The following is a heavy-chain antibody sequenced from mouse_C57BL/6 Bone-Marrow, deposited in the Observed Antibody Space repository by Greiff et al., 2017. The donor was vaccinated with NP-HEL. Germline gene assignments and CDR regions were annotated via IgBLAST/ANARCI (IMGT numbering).Heavy chain of an antibody. CDR1: GYSITSGYY. J-gene: IGHJ4*01. CDR3: ARRDYGSSYYAMDY. V-gene: IGHV3-6*02. D-gene: IGHD1-1*01. CDR2: ISYDGSN. Sequence: EVKLEESGPGLVKPSQSLSLTCSVTGYSITSGYYWNWIRQFPGNKLEWMGYISYDGSNNYNPSLKNRISITRDTSKNQFFLQLNSVTTEDTATYYCARRDYGSSYYAMDYWGQGTSVTVSS.